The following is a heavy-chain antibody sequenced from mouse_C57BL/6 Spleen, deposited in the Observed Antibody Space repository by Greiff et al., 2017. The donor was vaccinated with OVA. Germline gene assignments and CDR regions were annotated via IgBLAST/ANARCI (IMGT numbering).Heavy chain of an antibody. V-gene: IGHV1-18*01. CDR2: INPNNGGT. Sequence: VQLQQSGPELVKPGASVKIPCKASGYTFTDYNMDWVKQSHGKSLEWIGDINPNNGGTIYNQKFKGKATLTVDKSSSTAYMELRSLTSEDSAVYYCARAYYGNQGYYAMDYWGQGTSVTVSS. J-gene: IGHJ4*01. D-gene: IGHD2-1*01. CDR3: ARAYYGNQGYYAMDY. CDR1: GYTFTDYN.